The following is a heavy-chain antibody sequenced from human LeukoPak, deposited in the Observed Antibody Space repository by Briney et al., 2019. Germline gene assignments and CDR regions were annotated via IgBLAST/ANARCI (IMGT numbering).Heavy chain of an antibody. CDR3: ARHPPPGDGVLPFDH. D-gene: IGHD2-15*01. Sequence: SETLSLTCTASGGSISSYYWSWIRQPPGKLLEWIGYIYSSGSTNYNPSLKSRVTISVDTSKNPFSLKLSSVTAADTAVYYCARHPPPGDGVLPFDHWGQGTLVTVSS. CDR1: GGSISSYY. V-gene: IGHV4-59*08. J-gene: IGHJ4*02. CDR2: IYSSGST.